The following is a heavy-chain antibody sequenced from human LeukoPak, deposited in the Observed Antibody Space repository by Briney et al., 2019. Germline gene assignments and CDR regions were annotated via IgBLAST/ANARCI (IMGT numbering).Heavy chain of an antibody. D-gene: IGHD6-19*01. CDR2: IYYSGST. Sequence: PSETLSLTCTVSGDSISSYYWSWIRQPPGKGLEWIGYIYYSGSTNYNPSLKSRVTISVDTSKNQFSLKLSSVTAADTAVYYCARWYTSGWRYFDYWGQGTLVTVSS. J-gene: IGHJ4*02. V-gene: IGHV4-59*08. CDR1: GDSISSYY. CDR3: ARWYTSGWRYFDY.